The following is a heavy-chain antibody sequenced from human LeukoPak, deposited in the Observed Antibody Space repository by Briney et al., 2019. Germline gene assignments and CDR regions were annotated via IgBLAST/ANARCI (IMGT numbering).Heavy chain of an antibody. CDR1: GYTFTAYY. CDR2: INTNSGAT. J-gene: IGHJ5*02. V-gene: IGHV1-2*02. D-gene: IGHD2-15*01. Sequence: ASVKVSCKASGYTFTAYYMHWVRQAPGQGLEWMAWINTNSGATKFAQEFQGRVTLTRDTSISTAYMELDRLTSDDTAVNFCARGTGSSWLDPWGQGTLVTVSS. CDR3: ARGTGSSWLDP.